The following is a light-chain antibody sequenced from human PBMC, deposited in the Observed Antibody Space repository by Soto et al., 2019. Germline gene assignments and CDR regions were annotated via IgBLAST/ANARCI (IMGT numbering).Light chain of an antibody. CDR1: SSDVGNYNL. Sequence: QSALTQPASVSGSPGQSITISCTGTSSDVGNYNLVSWYQQHPGKAPKLMIYEGSKRPSGVSNRFSGSKSGNTASLTISILQAEDEADYYCCSYAGSSTYVFGTGIKANV. V-gene: IGLV2-23*01. CDR2: EGS. CDR3: CSYAGSSTYV. J-gene: IGLJ1*01.